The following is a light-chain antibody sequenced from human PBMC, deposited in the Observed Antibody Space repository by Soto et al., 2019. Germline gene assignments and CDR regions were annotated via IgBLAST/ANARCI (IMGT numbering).Light chain of an antibody. CDR1: QGISSY. CDR2: AAS. Sequence: IRMTQSPSSLSASTGDRVTITCRASQGISSYLAWYQQKPGKAPKLLIYAASTLQSGVPSRFSGSGSGTDFTLTVSNLQPEDFATYYCQQSYTSRITFGLGTRLEIK. V-gene: IGKV1-8*01. J-gene: IGKJ5*01. CDR3: QQSYTSRIT.